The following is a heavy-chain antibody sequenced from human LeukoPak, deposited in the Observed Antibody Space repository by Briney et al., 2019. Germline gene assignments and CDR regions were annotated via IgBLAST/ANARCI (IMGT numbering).Heavy chain of an antibody. Sequence: GASVKVSSKASGGTFSSYAISWVRQAPGQVLEWMGRIIPILGIANYAQKFQGRVTITADKSTSTAYMELGSLRSEDTAVYYCARERVGATTTLDYWGQGTLVTVSS. CDR3: ARERVGATTTLDY. CDR1: GGTFSSYA. J-gene: IGHJ4*02. V-gene: IGHV1-69*04. D-gene: IGHD1-26*01. CDR2: IIPILGIA.